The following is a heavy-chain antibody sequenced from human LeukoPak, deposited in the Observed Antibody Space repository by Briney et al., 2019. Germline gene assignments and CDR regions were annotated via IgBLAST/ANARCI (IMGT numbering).Heavy chain of an antibody. D-gene: IGHD3-10*01. CDR3: AKDPPYFDRFGEFPPRGEPPDY. Sequence: GGSLRLSCAASGFTFSSYGMSWVRQAPGKGLEWVSAISGSGGSTYYADSVKGRFTISRDNSKNTLYLQMNSLRAEDTAVYYCAKDPPYFDRFGEFPPRGEPPDYWGQGTLVTVSS. CDR2: ISGSGGST. V-gene: IGHV3-23*01. CDR1: GFTFSSYG. J-gene: IGHJ4*02.